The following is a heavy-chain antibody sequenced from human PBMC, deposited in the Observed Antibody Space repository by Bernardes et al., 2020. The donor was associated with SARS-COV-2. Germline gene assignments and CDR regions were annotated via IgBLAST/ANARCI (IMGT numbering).Heavy chain of an antibody. Sequence: ASVKVSCKASGYTFNQYAVHWVRQAPGQSLEWMGWINTGNGDAHYSQKFQGRVTIIKDTSASAAYMQLDSLRSEDTALYYCARVGSHCSGGTCFPSEAFDVWGQGTMVTVSS. V-gene: IGHV1-3*04. CDR3: ARVGSHCSGGTCFPSEAFDV. D-gene: IGHD2-15*01. CDR2: INTGNGDA. J-gene: IGHJ3*01. CDR1: GYTFNQYA.